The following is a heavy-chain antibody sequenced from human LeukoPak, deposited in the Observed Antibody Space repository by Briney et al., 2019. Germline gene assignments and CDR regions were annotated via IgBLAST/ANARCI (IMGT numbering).Heavy chain of an antibody. CDR3: ARAKYDSSGYYYSGFDI. CDR1: GFTFSNYA. CDR2: ISYDGNNK. J-gene: IGHJ3*02. D-gene: IGHD3-22*01. V-gene: IGHV3-30*04. Sequence: GRSLRLSCAASGFTFSNYAIHWVRQAPGKGLEWVAVISYDGNNKYYADSVKGRFTISRDNSKDTLYLQMNSLRAEDTAVYYCARAKYDSSGYYYSGFDIWGQGTMVTVSS.